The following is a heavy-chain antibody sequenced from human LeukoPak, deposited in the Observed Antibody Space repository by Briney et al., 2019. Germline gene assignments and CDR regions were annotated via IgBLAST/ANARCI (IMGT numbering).Heavy chain of an antibody. CDR2: INHSGST. CDR1: GGSSSGYY. V-gene: IGHV4-34*01. Sequence: SETLSLTCAVYGGSSSGYYWSWIRQPPGKGLEWIGEINHSGSTNYNPSLKSRVTISVDTSKNQFSLKLSSVTAADTAVYYCARSHPSYFDYWGQGTLVTVSS. CDR3: ARSHPSYFDY. J-gene: IGHJ4*02.